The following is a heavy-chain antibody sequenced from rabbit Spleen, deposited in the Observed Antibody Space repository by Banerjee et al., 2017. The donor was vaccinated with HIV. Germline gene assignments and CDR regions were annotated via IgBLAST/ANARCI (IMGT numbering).Heavy chain of an antibody. V-gene: IGHV1S7*01. J-gene: IGHJ4*01. CDR2: IDPVFGIT. CDR3: VRGASSSGYYSL. CDR1: GFDFSSYY. Sequence: QSLEESGGGLVQPGGSLKLSCKASGFDFSSYYMSWVRQAPGKGLEWIGYIDPVFGITYYASWVNGRFTISSHNAQNTLYLQLNSLTAADTATYFCVRGASSSGYYSLWGPGTLVTVS. D-gene: IGHD1-1*01.